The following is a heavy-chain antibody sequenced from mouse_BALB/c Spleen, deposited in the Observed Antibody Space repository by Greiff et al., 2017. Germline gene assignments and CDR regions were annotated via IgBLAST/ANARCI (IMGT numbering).Heavy chain of an antibody. J-gene: IGHJ3*01. CDR1: GFTFSSFG. D-gene: IGHD4-1*01. CDR2: ISSGSSTI. Sequence: EVQGVESGGGLVQPGGSRKLSCAASGFTFSSFGMHWVRQAPEKGLEWVAYISSGSSTIYYADTVKGRFTISRDNPKNTLFLQLTSLRSEDTAMYYCARELGTSCGFAYWGQGTLVTVSA. CDR3: ARELGTSCGFAY. V-gene: IGHV5-17*02.